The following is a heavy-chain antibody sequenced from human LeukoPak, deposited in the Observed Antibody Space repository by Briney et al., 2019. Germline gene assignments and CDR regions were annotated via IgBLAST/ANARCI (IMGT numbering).Heavy chain of an antibody. V-gene: IGHV3-23*01. Sequence: GGSLRLSCAASGFTFSSYAMSWVRQAPGKGLEWVSAISGSGGSTYYADSVKGRFTISRDNAKNSLYLQMNSLRAEDTAVYYCARDVVRGDGDYKVDPWGQETLVTVS. CDR3: ARDVVRGDGDYKVDP. D-gene: IGHD4-17*01. CDR2: ISGSGGST. J-gene: IGHJ5*02. CDR1: GFTFSSYA.